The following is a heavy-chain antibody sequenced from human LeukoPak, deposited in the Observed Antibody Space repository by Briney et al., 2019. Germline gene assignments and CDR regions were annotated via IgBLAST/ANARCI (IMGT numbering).Heavy chain of an antibody. CDR2: IYYSGST. V-gene: IGHV4-39*01. CDR1: GGSISSSSYY. Sequence: SETLSLTCTVSGGSISSSSYYWRWIRQPPGKGLEWIGSIYYSGSTYYNPSLKSRVTISVDTSKNQFSLKLSSVTAADTAVYYCARHRSSGYYYGPGKYYFDYWGQGTLVTVSS. CDR3: ARHRSSGYYYGPGKYYFDY. J-gene: IGHJ4*02. D-gene: IGHD3-22*01.